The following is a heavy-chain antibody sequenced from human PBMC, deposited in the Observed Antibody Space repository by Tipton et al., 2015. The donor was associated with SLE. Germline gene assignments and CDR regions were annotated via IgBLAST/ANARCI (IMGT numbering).Heavy chain of an antibody. Sequence: TLSLTCTVSGGSISSHYWSWIRQPPGKGLEWIGYIDYSGSTNYNPSLKSRVTISVDTSKNQFSLKLSSVTAADTAVYYCARGVLGEALGDFDFWGRGTTVIVSS. CDR1: GGSISSHY. J-gene: IGHJ2*01. V-gene: IGHV4-59*11. D-gene: IGHD3-10*01. CDR3: ARGVLGEALGDFDF. CDR2: IDYSGST.